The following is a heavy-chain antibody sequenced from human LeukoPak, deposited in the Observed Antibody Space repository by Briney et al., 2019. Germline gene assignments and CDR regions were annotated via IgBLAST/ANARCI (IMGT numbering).Heavy chain of an antibody. J-gene: IGHJ6*01. V-gene: IGHV3-30*18. CDR3: AKGLEPSYYGMDV. Sequence: GRSLRLSCAASGFTFSSYGMHWVRQAPGKGLEWVAVISYDGSNKYYADSVKGRFTISRDNSKNTLYLQMNSLRAEGTAVYYGAKGLEPSYYGMDVSGQGTTVTVSS. CDR2: ISYDGSNK. D-gene: IGHD1-1*01. CDR1: GFTFSSYG.